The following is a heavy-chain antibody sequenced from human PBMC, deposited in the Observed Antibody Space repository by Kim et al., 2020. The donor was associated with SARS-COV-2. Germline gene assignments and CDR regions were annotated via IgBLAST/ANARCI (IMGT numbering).Heavy chain of an antibody. CDR2: ISADESNK. J-gene: IGHJ4*02. CDR1: GFTFGNTH. Sequence: GGSLRLSCAGSGFTFGNTHMHWVRQAPGKGLEWVSLISADESNKDYVDSVKGRFTVSRDNSQNTLFLQIDSLRVEDTAVYYCAGEGHSSGRAGSFDYWGQGTLVTVSS. V-gene: IGHV3-30*03. CDR3: AGEGHSSGRAGSFDY. D-gene: IGHD6-19*01.